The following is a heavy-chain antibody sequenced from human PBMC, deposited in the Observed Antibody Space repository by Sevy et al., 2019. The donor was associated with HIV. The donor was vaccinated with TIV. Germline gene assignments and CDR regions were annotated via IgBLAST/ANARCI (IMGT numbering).Heavy chain of an antibody. CDR1: VFTFSSAW. J-gene: IGHJ4*02. Sequence: GGSLRLSCAASVFTFSSAWMSWVRQAPGKGLEWVGRIQSKTDGGTTDYAASVKGRFTISRDDSVNTLYLQMNSLTTDDTAVYYCTTDTSTGYFDWLLDFDYWGQGTLVTVSS. CDR3: TTDTSTGYFDWLLDFDY. D-gene: IGHD3-9*01. CDR2: IQSKTDGGTT. V-gene: IGHV3-15*01.